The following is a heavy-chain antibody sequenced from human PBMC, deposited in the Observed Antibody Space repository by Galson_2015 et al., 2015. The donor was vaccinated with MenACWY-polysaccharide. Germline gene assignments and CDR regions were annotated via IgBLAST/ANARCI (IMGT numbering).Heavy chain of an antibody. J-gene: IGHJ4*02. CDR2: MNPNSGNT. V-gene: IGHV1-8*01. Sequence: SVKVSCKASGYTFTTYNINWVRQAPGQGLEWMGWMNPNSGNTGYAQKFQGRVTMTRNTSISIAYMALNSLRSEDTAVYYCARVQVGYSNDWHHPYYFDYCDQGTLVTVSS. D-gene: IGHD6-13*01. CDR1: GYTFTTYN. CDR3: ARVQVGYSNDWHHPYYFDY.